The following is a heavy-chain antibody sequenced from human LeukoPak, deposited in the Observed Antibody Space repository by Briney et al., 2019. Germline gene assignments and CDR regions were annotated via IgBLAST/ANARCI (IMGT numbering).Heavy chain of an antibody. D-gene: IGHD2-15*01. V-gene: IGHV4-38-2*02. CDR1: GYSISSGHY. CDR3: ARDRWGSFDY. Sequence: SETLSLTCTVSGYSISSGHYWGWIRQPPGKGLEWIGGIHHSGSTYYNPSLKSRVTISVDTSKNQFSLKLSSVTAADTAVYYCARDRWGSFDYWGQGTLVTVSS. J-gene: IGHJ4*02. CDR2: IHHSGST.